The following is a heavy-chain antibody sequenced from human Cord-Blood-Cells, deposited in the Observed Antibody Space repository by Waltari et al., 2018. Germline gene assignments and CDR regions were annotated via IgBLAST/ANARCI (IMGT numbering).Heavy chain of an antibody. Sequence: QLQLQESGPGLVKPSETLSLTCTVSGGSISSSSYYWGWIRQPPGKGLEWIGSIYYSGSTYYNPSLKSRVTISVDTSKNQFSLKLSSVTAADTAVYYCARPSGRSTIFGVVIIWGDAFDIWGQGTMVTVSS. CDR3: ARPSGRSTIFGVVIIWGDAFDI. J-gene: IGHJ3*02. CDR2: IYYSGST. V-gene: IGHV4-39*01. CDR1: GGSISSSSYY. D-gene: IGHD3-3*01.